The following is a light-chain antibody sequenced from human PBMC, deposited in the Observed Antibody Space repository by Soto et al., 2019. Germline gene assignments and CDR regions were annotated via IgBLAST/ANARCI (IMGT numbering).Light chain of an antibody. CDR2: AAS. CDR1: QGISNH. Sequence: DMQMTQSPPSLSASVGDTVAITCRASQGISNHLAWYQQKPGKAPKLLIYAASTLQSGVPSRFSGSGSGTDFTLTISSLQPEDVATYYCQQYNDNSPWTFGQGTKVELK. CDR3: QQYNDNSPWT. V-gene: IGKV1-27*01. J-gene: IGKJ1*01.